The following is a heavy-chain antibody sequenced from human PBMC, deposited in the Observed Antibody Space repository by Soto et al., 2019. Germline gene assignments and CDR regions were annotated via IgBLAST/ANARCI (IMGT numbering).Heavy chain of an antibody. Sequence: PGGSLRLSCAASGFTFNTYSMNWLRQAPGKGLEWVSSISSTTNYIYYADSMKGRFTISRDNAKNSLYLEMNSLRAEDTAVYYCARESEDLTSNFDCWGQGTLVTVAS. CDR2: ISSTTNYI. V-gene: IGHV3-21*06. CDR1: GFTFNTYS. J-gene: IGHJ4*02. CDR3: ARESEDLTSNFDC.